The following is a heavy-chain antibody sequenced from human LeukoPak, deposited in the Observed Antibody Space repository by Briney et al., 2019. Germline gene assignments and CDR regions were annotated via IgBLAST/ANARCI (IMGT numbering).Heavy chain of an antibody. D-gene: IGHD2-2*01. CDR2: INPSGGST. V-gene: IGHV1-46*01. J-gene: IGHJ4*02. CDR3: ARDPALGYCSSTSCYGFDY. CDR1: GYTFTSYY. Sequence: GASVKVSCKASGYTFTSYYMHWVRQAPGQGLEWMGIINPSGGSTSYAQKFQGRVTMTRDTSTSTVYMELSSLRPEDTAVYYCARDPALGYCSSTSCYGFDYWGQGTLVTVSS.